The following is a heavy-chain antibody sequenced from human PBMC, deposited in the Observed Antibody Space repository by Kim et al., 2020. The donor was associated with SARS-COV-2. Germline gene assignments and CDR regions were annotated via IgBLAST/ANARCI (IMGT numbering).Heavy chain of an antibody. J-gene: IGHJ3*02. Sequence: ADSGKGRFTIPRDNSKNTLYLQMNSLRAEDTAVYYCAKAIAAAAPGAFDIWGQGTMVTVSS. D-gene: IGHD6-13*01. V-gene: IGHV3-23*01. CDR3: AKAIAAAAPGAFDI.